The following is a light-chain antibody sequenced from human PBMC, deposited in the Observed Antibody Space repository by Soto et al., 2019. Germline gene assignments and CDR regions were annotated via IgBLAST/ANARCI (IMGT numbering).Light chain of an antibody. CDR3: QQYGSLPIT. CDR1: QSVSSSY. CDR2: GAS. V-gene: IGKV3-20*01. Sequence: DIVLTQSPGALSLSPGQGATLSCRASQSVSSSYLAWYQQKPGQAPRLLIYGASSRATGIPDRFSGSGSGTDFTLTVSRLEPEDFAVYYCQQYGSLPITFGQGTRLENK. J-gene: IGKJ5*01.